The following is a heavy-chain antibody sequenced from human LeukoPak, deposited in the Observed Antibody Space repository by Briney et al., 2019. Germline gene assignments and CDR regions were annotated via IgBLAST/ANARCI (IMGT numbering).Heavy chain of an antibody. D-gene: IGHD1-1*01. CDR3: AKNRGGTYKYYMDV. V-gene: IGHV3-23*01. CDR2: VSGSGGAT. Sequence: AGSLRLSCAASGFTCNNYAMSWVRQAPGMGLEWLSYVSGSGGATYYAASVKGRFTISRDNSKNTVYLPMGSLRAEDTAVYYCAKNRGGTYKYYMDVWGNGTTVTVSS. J-gene: IGHJ6*03. CDR1: GFTCNNYA.